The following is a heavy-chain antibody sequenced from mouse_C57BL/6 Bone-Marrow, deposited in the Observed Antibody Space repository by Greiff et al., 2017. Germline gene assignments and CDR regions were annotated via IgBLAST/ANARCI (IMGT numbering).Heavy chain of an antibody. J-gene: IGHJ1*03. V-gene: IGHV14-2*01. CDR3: ASSFITTVVATWNWYFDV. CDR1: GFNIKDYY. Sequence: EVQLQQSGAELVKPGASVKLSCTASGFNIKDYYMHWVKQRTEQGLEWIGRIDPEDGETKYAPKFQGKATITADTSSNTAYLQLSSLTSEDTAVYYCASSFITTVVATWNWYFDVWGTGTTVTVSS. D-gene: IGHD1-1*01. CDR2: IDPEDGET.